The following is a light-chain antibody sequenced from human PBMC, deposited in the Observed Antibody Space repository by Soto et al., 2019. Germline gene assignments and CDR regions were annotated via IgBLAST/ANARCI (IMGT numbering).Light chain of an antibody. V-gene: IGKV3-15*01. CDR2: GVF. CDR3: HQYNSWPRT. CDR1: QGINRN. Sequence: EVVMTQSPATLSVSPGERATVSCRTSQGINRNLAWYQHKPGQAPRRLIYGVFTVATGIPGRFSGGWSGTEFALTINGLQSEGFGVYYCHQYNSWPRTCGQGTRVEIK. J-gene: IGKJ1*01.